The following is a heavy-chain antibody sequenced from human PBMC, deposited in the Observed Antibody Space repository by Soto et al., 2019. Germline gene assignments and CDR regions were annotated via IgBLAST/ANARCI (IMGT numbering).Heavy chain of an antibody. CDR1: GFTFSSYS. V-gene: IGHV3-48*01. J-gene: IGHJ6*02. D-gene: IGHD5-18*01. CDR3: ARARIQLWSPYYYGLDV. Sequence: GGSLRLSCAASGFTFSSYSMNWVRQAPGKGLEWVSYFSSSSSTIYYADSVKGRFTISRDNAKNSLYLQMNSLRAEDTAVYYCARARIQLWSPYYYGLDVWGQGTPVTVSS. CDR2: FSSSSSTI.